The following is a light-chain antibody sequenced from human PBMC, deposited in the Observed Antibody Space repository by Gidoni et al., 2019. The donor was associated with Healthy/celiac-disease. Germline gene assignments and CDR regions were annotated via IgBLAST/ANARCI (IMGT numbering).Light chain of an antibody. J-gene: IGKJ3*01. V-gene: IGKV2-28*01. Sequence: DIVMTQSPLSLPVTPGEPAPISCRSSQSLLHSNGYNDLDWYLQKPVQSPQLLISLGSNRASGVPDRFSGSGAGTDLTLKISRVEAEDVGVDYCMQALQSLFTFGPGTKVDIK. CDR2: LGS. CDR1: QSLLHSNGYND. CDR3: MQALQSLFT.